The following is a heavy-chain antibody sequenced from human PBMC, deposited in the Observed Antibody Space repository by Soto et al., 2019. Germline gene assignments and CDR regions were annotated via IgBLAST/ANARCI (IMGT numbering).Heavy chain of an antibody. Sequence: VXQAPGQRLEWMGWINAGNGNTKYSQKFQGRVTITRDTSASTAYMELSSLRSEDTAVYYCARDGTLHSGMDVWGQGTTVTVSS. D-gene: IGHD1-26*01. CDR3: ARDGTLHSGMDV. CDR2: INAGNGNT. V-gene: IGHV1-3*01. J-gene: IGHJ6*02.